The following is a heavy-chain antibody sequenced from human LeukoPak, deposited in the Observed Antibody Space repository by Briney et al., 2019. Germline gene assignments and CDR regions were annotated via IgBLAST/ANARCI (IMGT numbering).Heavy chain of an antibody. J-gene: IGHJ3*02. CDR2: IYHNGDT. Sequence: ASETLSLTCTVSGGSISSYYWTWIRQPPGKGLEWIGYIYHNGDTYYNPSLRSRISISVDTSKNQFSLKLSSVTAADTAVYYCARAGVVPAAINRAFDIWGQGSLVTVSS. V-gene: IGHV4-59*06. CDR1: GGSISSYY. D-gene: IGHD2-2*02. CDR3: ARAGVVPAAINRAFDI.